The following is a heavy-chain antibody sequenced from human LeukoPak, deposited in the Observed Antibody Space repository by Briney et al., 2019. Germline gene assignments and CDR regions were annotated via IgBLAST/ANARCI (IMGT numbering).Heavy chain of an antibody. J-gene: IGHJ4*02. V-gene: IGHV4-59*08. CDR2: IYYSGST. CDR1: GGSISSYY. Sequence: ASETLSLTCTVSGGSISSYYWSWIRQPPGKGLEWIGYIYYSGSTNYNPSLKSRVTISVDTSKNQFSLKLSSVTAADTAVYYCARQKGTYYDYVWGSYRHTYYFGYWGQGTLVTVSS. CDR3: ARQKGTYYDYVWGSYRHTYYFGY. D-gene: IGHD3-16*02.